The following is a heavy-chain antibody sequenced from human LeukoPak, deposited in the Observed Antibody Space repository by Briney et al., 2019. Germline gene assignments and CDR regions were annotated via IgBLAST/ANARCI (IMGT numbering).Heavy chain of an antibody. CDR3: ARDYGLAVAGSYYYYYMEV. CDR2: INPIGAST. D-gene: IGHD6-19*01. V-gene: IGHV1-46*01. J-gene: IGHJ6*03. Sequence: ASVKVSCNASGYTFTGYYMHWVRQPPGQGLEWMGIINPIGASTSYAHKFQGRVTMTRDTSTSTVYMEMSSLRSEDTAVYYRARDYGLAVAGSYYYYYMEVWGKGPRVMISS. CDR1: GYTFTGYY.